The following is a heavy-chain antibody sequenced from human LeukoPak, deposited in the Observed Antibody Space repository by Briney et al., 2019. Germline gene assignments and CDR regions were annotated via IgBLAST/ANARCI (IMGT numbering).Heavy chain of an antibody. V-gene: IGHV1-69*05. D-gene: IGHD5-18*01. CDR3: AREHSYGYD. CDR2: IIPIFGTA. CDR1: GGSCSSCA. Sequence: ASVTVSCTASGGSCSSCAICWGRQAPGQGLEWMGGIIPIFGTANYAKKFERRVTLTTDEPTSTAYMELSSLSSEDTAVYYCAREHSYGYDWGQGTLVTVSS. J-gene: IGHJ4*02.